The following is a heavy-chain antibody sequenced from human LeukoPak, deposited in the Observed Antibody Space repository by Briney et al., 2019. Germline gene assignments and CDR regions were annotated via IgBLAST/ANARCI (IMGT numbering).Heavy chain of an antibody. Sequence: PGGFLRLSCAASGFTFSSYEMNWVRQAPGKGLEWVSYISSSGSTIYYADSVKGRFTISRDNAKNSLYLQMNSLRGEDTAVYYCAGSPRSGWYWFDYWGQGTLVTVSS. J-gene: IGHJ4*02. CDR3: AGSPRSGWYWFDY. V-gene: IGHV3-48*03. CDR1: GFTFSSYE. D-gene: IGHD6-19*01. CDR2: ISSSGSTI.